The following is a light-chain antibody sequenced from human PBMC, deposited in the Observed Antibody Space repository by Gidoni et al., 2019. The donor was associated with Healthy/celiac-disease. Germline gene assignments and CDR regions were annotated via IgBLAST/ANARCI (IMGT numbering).Light chain of an antibody. Sequence: SITCRASQSISSYLNWYQQKPGKAPKLLIYAASSLQSGVPSRFSGSGSGTDFTLTISSLQPEDFATYYCQQSYSTPPEAFGQGTRLEIK. CDR1: QSISSY. V-gene: IGKV1-39*01. CDR2: AAS. CDR3: QQSYSTPPEA. J-gene: IGKJ5*01.